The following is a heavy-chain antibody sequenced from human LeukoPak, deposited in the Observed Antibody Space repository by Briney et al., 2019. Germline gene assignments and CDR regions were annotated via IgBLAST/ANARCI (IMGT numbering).Heavy chain of an antibody. D-gene: IGHD3-10*01. CDR1: GASISSSNYY. CDR3: ARHGDYYGSGSRY. CDR2: IYHSGST. V-gene: IGHV4-39*01. J-gene: IGHJ4*02. Sequence: PSETLSLTCAVSGASISSSNYYWSWIRQPPGKGLEWIGEIYHSGSTNYNPSLKSRVTISVEKSKNQFSLKVNSVTAADTAVYYCARHGDYYGSGSRYWGQGTLVTVSS.